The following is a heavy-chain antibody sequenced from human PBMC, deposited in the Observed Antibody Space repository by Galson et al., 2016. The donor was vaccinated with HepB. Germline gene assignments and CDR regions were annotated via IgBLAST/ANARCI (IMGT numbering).Heavy chain of an antibody. Sequence: SVKVSCKASGYTFTSYDINWVRQATGQGLEWMGWMNPNNGNTGYAQKFQGRVIMTRNTSMNTTYMELSSLRFEDTAVYYCARGPGGHYGMDVWGQGTTVTVSS. J-gene: IGHJ6*02. V-gene: IGHV1-8*01. D-gene: IGHD3-16*01. CDR1: GYTFTSYD. CDR2: MNPNNGNT. CDR3: ARGPGGHYGMDV.